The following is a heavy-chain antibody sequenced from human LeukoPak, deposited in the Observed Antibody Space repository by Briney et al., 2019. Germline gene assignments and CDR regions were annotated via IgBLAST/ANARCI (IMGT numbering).Heavy chain of an antibody. CDR2: IFYSGST. Sequence: SETLSLTCTVSGGSISSYYWSRIRQSPEKGLEWIGHIFYSGSTNYNPSLKSRVTISVDTSKNQFSLKLSSVTAADTAVYYCASTMVRGVTLIDYWGQGTLVTVSS. D-gene: IGHD3-10*01. J-gene: IGHJ4*02. CDR3: ASTMVRGVTLIDY. V-gene: IGHV4-59*08. CDR1: GGSISSYY.